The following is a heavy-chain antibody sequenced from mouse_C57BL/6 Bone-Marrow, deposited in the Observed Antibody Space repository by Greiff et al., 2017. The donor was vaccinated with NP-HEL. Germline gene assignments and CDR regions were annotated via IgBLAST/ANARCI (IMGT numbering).Heavy chain of an antibody. Sequence: EVQRVESEGGLVQPGSSMKLSCTASGFTFSDYYMAWVRQVPEKGLEWVANINYDGSSTYYLDSLKSRFIISRDNAKNILYLQMSSLKSEDTATYYCAREDYGSRGFYAMDYWGQGTSVTVSS. J-gene: IGHJ4*01. CDR2: INYDGSST. D-gene: IGHD1-1*01. CDR1: GFTFSDYY. V-gene: IGHV5-16*01. CDR3: AREDYGSRGFYAMDY.